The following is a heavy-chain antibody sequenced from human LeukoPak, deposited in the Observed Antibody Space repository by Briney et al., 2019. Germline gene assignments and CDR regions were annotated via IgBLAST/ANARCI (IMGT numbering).Heavy chain of an antibody. CDR3: ARRAGAYSHPYDY. Sequence: HPGGSLRLSCAASGFTLSSHSMNWVRQAPGKGLEWVSFIYSGGSTHYSDSVKGRFTISRDNSKNTLYLQMNSLRAEDTAVYYCARRAGAYSHPYDYWGQGTLVTVSS. CDR1: GFTLSSHS. J-gene: IGHJ4*02. D-gene: IGHD4/OR15-4a*01. V-gene: IGHV3-53*01. CDR2: IYSGGST.